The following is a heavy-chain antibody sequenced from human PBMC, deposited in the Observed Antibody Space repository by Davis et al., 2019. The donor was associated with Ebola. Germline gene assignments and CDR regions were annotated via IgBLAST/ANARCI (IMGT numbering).Heavy chain of an antibody. CDR2: MRSKTYTYAK. CDR1: GFDFSESA. D-gene: IGHD4-23*01. J-gene: IGHJ6*02. CDR3: TRAAEATRDGMDV. Sequence: PGGSLRLSCEGSGFDFSESAIHWVRQASGKGLEWIGRMRSKTYTYAKAYGQSVKGRFTITRDDLQNKAYLQVNSVKIEDTAVYYCTRAAEATRDGMDVWGQGTTVTISS. V-gene: IGHV3-73*01.